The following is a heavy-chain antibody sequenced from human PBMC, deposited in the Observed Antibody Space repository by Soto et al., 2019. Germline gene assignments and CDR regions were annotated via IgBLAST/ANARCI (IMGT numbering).Heavy chain of an antibody. CDR2: IYWDDDK. Sequence: QITLKESDPTLVKPTQTLTLTCTFSGFSLDSPAVGVNWIRQPPGKALEWLGLIYWDDDKQYNPSLKSRLTITRDTSKTRVVLTMTNMYPVDTATYYCAHGSGWLSDYWGQGTLVTVSS. J-gene: IGHJ4*02. D-gene: IGHD6-19*01. V-gene: IGHV2-5*02. CDR1: GFSLDSPAVG. CDR3: AHGSGWLSDY.